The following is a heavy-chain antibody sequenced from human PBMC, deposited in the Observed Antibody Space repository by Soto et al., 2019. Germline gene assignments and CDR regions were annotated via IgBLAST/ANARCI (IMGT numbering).Heavy chain of an antibody. D-gene: IGHD5-18*01. J-gene: IGHJ6*02. CDR1: GFTFSSYS. CDR3: ARSLYSYGSAAYYYYYYGMDV. CDR2: ISSSSSYI. V-gene: IGHV3-21*01. Sequence: PGGSLRLSCAASGFTFSSYSMNWVRQAPGKGLEWVSSISSSSSYIYYADSVKGRFTISRDNAKNSLYLQMNSLRAEDTAVYYCARSLYSYGSAAYYYYYYGMDVWGQGTTVTVSS.